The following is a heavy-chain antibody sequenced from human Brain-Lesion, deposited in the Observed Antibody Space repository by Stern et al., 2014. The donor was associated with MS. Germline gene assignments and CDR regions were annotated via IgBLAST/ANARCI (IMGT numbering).Heavy chain of an antibody. CDR2: FDPEDGET. CDR1: GYTLTELS. CDR3: ATLSPGAGGNYYRHFDY. Sequence: QVQLVESGAEVKKPGASVKVSCKVSGYTLTELSMHWVRQAPRKGLEWMGGFDPEDGETIYAQKFQGRVTMTEDTSTDTACMELSSLRSEDTAVYYCATLSPGAGGNYYRHFDYWGQGTLGTVSS. D-gene: IGHD1-26*01. J-gene: IGHJ4*02. V-gene: IGHV1-24*01.